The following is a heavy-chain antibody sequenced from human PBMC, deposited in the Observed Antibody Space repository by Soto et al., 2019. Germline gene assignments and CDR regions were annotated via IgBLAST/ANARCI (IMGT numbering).Heavy chain of an antibody. CDR3: AKGSALAATGGWDWFDS. J-gene: IGHJ5*01. V-gene: IGHV3-23*01. D-gene: IGHD6-13*01. CDR1: GFTFNTYA. Sequence: EVHVLESGGGLVQPGGSLRLSCAASGFTFNTYALSWVRQAPGKGLEWVSGISGSGSNTFYGHAVKGRFTISRDNSKDTLYQQMNSLRVEDTAVYYCAKGSALAATGGWDWFDSWGQGTLVTVSS. CDR2: ISGSGSNT.